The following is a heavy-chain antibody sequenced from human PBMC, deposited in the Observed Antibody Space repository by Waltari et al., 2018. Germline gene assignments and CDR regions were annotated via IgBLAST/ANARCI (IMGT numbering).Heavy chain of an antibody. J-gene: IGHJ4*02. CDR3: ARVYSYGLVDY. V-gene: IGHV4-34*01. D-gene: IGHD5-18*01. CDR2: INHSGST. Sequence: QVQLQQWGAGLLKPSETLSLTCAVYGGSFSGYYWSWIRQPPGKGLAWIGEINHSGSTNYNPSLKSRVTISVDTSKNQFSLKLSSVTAADTAVYYCARVYSYGLVDYWGQGTLVTVSS. CDR1: GGSFSGYY.